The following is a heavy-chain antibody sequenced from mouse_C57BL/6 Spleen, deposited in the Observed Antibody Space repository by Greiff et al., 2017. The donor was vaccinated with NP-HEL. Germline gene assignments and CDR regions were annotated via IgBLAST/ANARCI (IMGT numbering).Heavy chain of an antibody. D-gene: IGHD3-2*02. V-gene: IGHV1-76*01. CDR2: IYPGSGNT. J-gene: IGHJ2*01. CDR3: ARLGFQGDFDY. Sequence: QVHVKQSGAELVRPGASVMLSCKASGYTFTDYYINWVKQRPGQGLEWIARIYPGSGNTYYNEKFKGKATLTAEKSSSTAYMQLSSLTSEDSAVYFCARLGFQGDFDYWGQGTTLTVSS. CDR1: GYTFTDYY.